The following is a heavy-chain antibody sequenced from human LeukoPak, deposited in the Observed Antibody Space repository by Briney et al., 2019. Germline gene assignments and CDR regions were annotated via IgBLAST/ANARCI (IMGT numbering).Heavy chain of an antibody. Sequence: GGSLRLSCAASGFTFSSYAMHWVRQAPGKGLEWVAVISFDGSNKYYADSVKGRFTISRDNSKNTLYLHMNSLRAEDTAVYYCASALNCSGGSCRLGSVDWGQGTLVTVSS. J-gene: IGHJ4*02. V-gene: IGHV3-30*04. CDR3: ASALNCSGGSCRLGSVD. D-gene: IGHD2-15*01. CDR1: GFTFSSYA. CDR2: ISFDGSNK.